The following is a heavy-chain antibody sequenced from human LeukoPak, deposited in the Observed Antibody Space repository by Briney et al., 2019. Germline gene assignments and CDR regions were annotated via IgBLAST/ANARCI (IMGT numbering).Heavy chain of an antibody. CDR3: TTTTYYYDSSGYD. V-gene: IGHV3-73*01. CDR1: GFTFSGSA. CDR2: IRSKANSYAT. D-gene: IGHD3-22*01. Sequence: TGGSLRLSCAASGFTFSGSAMHWVRQASGKGLEWVGRIRSKANSYATAYAASVKGRFTISRDDSKNTAYLQMNSLKTEDTAVYYYTTTTYYYDSSGYDWGQGTLVTVSS. J-gene: IGHJ4*02.